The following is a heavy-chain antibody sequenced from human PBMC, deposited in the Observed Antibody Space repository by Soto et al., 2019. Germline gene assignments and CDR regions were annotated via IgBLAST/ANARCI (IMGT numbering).Heavy chain of an antibody. J-gene: IGHJ4*02. CDR3: ARVSSPWSAEGFYGPLYFDY. Sequence: ASVKVSCQASGYTFTSYGISWVRQAPGQGLEWMGIINPSGGSTSYAQKFQGRVTMTRDTSTSTVYMELSSLRSEDTAVYYCARVSSPWSAEGFYGPLYFDYWGQGTLVTVSS. V-gene: IGHV1-46*01. CDR1: GYTFTSYG. D-gene: IGHD6-6*01. CDR2: INPSGGST.